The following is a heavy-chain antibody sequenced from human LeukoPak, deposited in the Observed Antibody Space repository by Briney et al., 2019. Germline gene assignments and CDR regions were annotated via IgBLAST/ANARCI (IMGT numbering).Heavy chain of an antibody. CDR2: IIPIFGTA. D-gene: IGHD3-9*01. CDR3: ARGPRDYDILTGYYYYYYMDV. CDR1: GGTSSSYA. Sequence: SVKVSRKASGGTSSSYAISWVRQAPGQGLEWMGGIIPIFGTANYAQKFQGRVTITADKSTSTAYMELSSLRSEDTAVYYCARGPRDYDILTGYYYYYYMDVWGKGTTVTVSS. J-gene: IGHJ6*03. V-gene: IGHV1-69*06.